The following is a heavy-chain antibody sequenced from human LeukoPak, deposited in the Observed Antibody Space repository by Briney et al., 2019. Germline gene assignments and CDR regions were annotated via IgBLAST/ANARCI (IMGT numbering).Heavy chain of an antibody. CDR1: GYSISSGYY. V-gene: IGHV4-38-2*02. CDR3: ARPVWFGEFYFGY. D-gene: IGHD3-10*01. CDR2: IYRSGST. Sequence: PSETLSLTCTVSGYSISSGYYWGWIRQPPGKGLEWIGNIYRSGSTYYNPSLKSRVTISVDTSKKQFSLKLTSVTAADTAVYYCARPVWFGEFYFGYWGQGTLVTVSS. J-gene: IGHJ4*02.